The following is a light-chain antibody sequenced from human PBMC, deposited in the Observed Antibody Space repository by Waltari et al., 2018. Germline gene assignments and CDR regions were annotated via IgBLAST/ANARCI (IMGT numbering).Light chain of an antibody. CDR1: QNINSN. CDR3: QQYSLGPPIT. Sequence: IVLTQSPDTLSVSPGETATLSCRASQNINSNLAWYHQRPGQPPRLRIHAASTRAPGVPARFSGSRSGTEFTLTISNLQSEDFAVYYCQQYSLGPPITFGQGTRLEIK. CDR2: AAS. J-gene: IGKJ5*01. V-gene: IGKV3-15*01.